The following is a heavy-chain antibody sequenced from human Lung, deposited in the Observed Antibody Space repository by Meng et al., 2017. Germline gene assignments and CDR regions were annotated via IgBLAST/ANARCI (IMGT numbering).Heavy chain of an antibody. D-gene: IGHD6-19*01. CDR3: TVYITGHI. Sequence: LSLTCAASGSIFSGSDIHWVRQASGKGLEWVGRIVTKTKNYATAYAASVRGRFTISRDDSLTTAYLQMNSLRSEDTALYYCTVYITGHIWGRGTMVTVSS. CDR1: GSIFSGSD. CDR2: IVTKTKNYAT. V-gene: IGHV3-73*01. J-gene: IGHJ3*02.